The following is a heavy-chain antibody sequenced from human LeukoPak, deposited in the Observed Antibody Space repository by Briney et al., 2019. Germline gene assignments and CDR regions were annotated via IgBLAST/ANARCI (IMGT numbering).Heavy chain of an antibody. J-gene: IGHJ4*02. V-gene: IGHV3-43*01. CDR2: ISWDGGST. CDR1: GFTFDDYT. Sequence: GGSLRLSCAASGFTFDDYTMHWVRQAPGKGLEWVSLISWDGGSTYYADSVKGRFTISRDNSKNSLYLQMNSLRTEDTALYYCAIGVGYDSGGYFDYWGQGTLVTVSS. D-gene: IGHD5-12*01. CDR3: AIGVGYDSGGYFDY.